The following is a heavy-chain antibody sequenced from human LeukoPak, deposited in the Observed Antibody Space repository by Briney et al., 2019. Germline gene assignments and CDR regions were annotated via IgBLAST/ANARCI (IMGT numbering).Heavy chain of an antibody. CDR1: GFTFSSYA. CDR2: ISSNGGST. D-gene: IGHD1-26*01. J-gene: IGHJ4*02. V-gene: IGHV3-64D*06. CDR3: VKATDWELLSGYFDY. Sequence: GGPLRLSCSASGFTFSSYAMHWVRQAPGKGLEYVSGISSNGGSTYYADSVKGRFTISRDNSKNTLYLQMSSLRAEDTAVYYCVKATDWELLSGYFDYWGQGTLVTVSS.